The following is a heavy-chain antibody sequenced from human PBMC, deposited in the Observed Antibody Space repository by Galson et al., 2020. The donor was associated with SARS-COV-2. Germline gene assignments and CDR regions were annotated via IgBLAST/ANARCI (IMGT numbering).Heavy chain of an antibody. D-gene: IGHD2-15*01. Sequence: LETLSLTCTVSGGSISSYYWSWIRQPPGKGLEWIGYIEYSGSTNYNPSLKSRVTISVDTSKNQFSLKLSSVTAADTAVYYCARGVADPAFDIWCQGTMVAVSS. CDR3: ARGVADPAFDI. CDR2: IEYSGST. V-gene: IGHV4-59*01. J-gene: IGHJ3*02. CDR1: GGSISSYY.